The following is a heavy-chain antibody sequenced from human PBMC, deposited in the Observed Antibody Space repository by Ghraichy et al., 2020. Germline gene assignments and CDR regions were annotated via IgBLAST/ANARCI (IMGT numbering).Heavy chain of an antibody. V-gene: IGHV1-46*01. D-gene: IGHD3-22*01. CDR3: AREWTRSDYYDSSGLDY. Sequence: ASVKVSCKASGYTFTSYYMHWVRQAPGQGLEWMGIINPSGGSTSYAQKFQGRVTMTRDTSTSTVYMELSSLRSEDTAVYYCAREWTRSDYYDSSGLDYWGQGTLVTVSS. CDR1: GYTFTSYY. CDR2: INPSGGST. J-gene: IGHJ4*02.